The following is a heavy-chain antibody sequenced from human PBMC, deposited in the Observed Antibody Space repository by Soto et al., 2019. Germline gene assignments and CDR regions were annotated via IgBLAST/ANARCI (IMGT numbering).Heavy chain of an antibody. J-gene: IGHJ4*02. Sequence: SETLSLTCTVSGGSISSSSYYWGWIRQPPGKGLEWIGSIYYSGSTYYNPSLKSRVTISVDTSKNQFSLKLSSVTAADTAVYYCASGPPHSGSSFDYWGQGTLVTVSS. D-gene: IGHD7-27*01. CDR1: GGSISSSSYY. CDR3: ASGPPHSGSSFDY. CDR2: IYYSGST. V-gene: IGHV4-39*01.